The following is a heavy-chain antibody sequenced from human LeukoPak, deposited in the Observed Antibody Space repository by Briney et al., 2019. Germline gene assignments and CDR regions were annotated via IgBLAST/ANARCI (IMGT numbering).Heavy chain of an antibody. V-gene: IGHV3-21*01. CDR3: ARDEGYFQH. J-gene: IGHJ1*01. CDR2: ISSTSNYI. Sequence: AGSLTLSCAASGFTFSTYSMNWVRQAPGKGLEWVSSISSTSNYIYYADSVKGRFTISRDNAKNSLYLQMNSLRAEDTAVYYCARDEGYFQHWGQSHVVTVSS. CDR1: GFTFSTYS.